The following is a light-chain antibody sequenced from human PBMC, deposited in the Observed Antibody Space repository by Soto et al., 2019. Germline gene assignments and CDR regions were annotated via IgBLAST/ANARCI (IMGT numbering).Light chain of an antibody. CDR3: QDYGTSWT. CDR2: GAS. V-gene: IGKV3-20*01. J-gene: IGKJ1*01. Sequence: EIVLTQSPGTLSLSPGERATLSCMASQSVSSSYLAWYQQKPGQAPRLLIYGASSRATGIPDRFSGSGSGTDFTLTINRLEPEDFAVYYCQDYGTSWTFGQGTKVDI. CDR1: QSVSSSY.